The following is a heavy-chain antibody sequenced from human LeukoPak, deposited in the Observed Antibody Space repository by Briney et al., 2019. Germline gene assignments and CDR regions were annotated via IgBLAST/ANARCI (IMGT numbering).Heavy chain of an antibody. J-gene: IGHJ4*02. CDR2: IYHSGST. V-gene: IGHV4-38-2*02. CDR3: ARDGGYGSGSYNFDY. CDR1: AYSISSGYY. Sequence: SETLSLTCTVSAYSISSGYYWGWIRQPPGKGLEWIGSIYHSGSTYYNPSLKSRVTISVDTSKNQFSLKLSSVTAADTAVYYCARDGGYGSGSYNFDYWGQGTLVTVSS. D-gene: IGHD3-10*01.